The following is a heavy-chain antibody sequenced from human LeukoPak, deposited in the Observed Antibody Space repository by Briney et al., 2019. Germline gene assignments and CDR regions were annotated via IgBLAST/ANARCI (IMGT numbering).Heavy chain of an antibody. Sequence: GGSLRLSCAASGFTFSSYAMSWVRQAPGKGLEWVSAISGSGGSTYYADSVKGRFTISRDNSKNTLYLQMNSLRAEDTAVYYCAKVVGGFSPSDSSGYYWSRFDYWGQGNLVTVSS. V-gene: IGHV3-23*01. D-gene: IGHD3-22*01. CDR3: AKVVGGFSPSDSSGYYWSRFDY. CDR2: ISGSGGST. J-gene: IGHJ4*02. CDR1: GFTFSSYA.